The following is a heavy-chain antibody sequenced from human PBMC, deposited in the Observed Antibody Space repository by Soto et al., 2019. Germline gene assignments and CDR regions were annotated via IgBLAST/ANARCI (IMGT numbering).Heavy chain of an antibody. Sequence: SETLSLTCTVSGGSISSGGYYWSWIRQHPGKGLEWIEYIYYSGSTYYNPSLKSRVTISVDTSKNQFSLKLSSVTAADTAVYYCATYPPTASISRVSKWAFDIWGQGTMVTVSS. CDR1: GGSISSGGYY. CDR2: IYYSGST. D-gene: IGHD3-9*01. CDR3: ATYPPTASISRVSKWAFDI. V-gene: IGHV4-31*03. J-gene: IGHJ3*02.